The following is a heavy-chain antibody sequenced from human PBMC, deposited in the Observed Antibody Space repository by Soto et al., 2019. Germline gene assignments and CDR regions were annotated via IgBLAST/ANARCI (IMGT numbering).Heavy chain of an antibody. Sequence: PSETLSLTCTVSGGSITSSYWSWIRRPPGKGLEWIAYIYDTGISGYTPSTSYNPSLKSRVTLSVDTSRSQFSLKLTSVTAADTAVYYCARGEDAFFYYGLDVWGQGITVTVSS. CDR3: ARGEDAFFYYGLDV. V-gene: IGHV4-59*01. J-gene: IGHJ6*02. CDR2: IYDTGISGYTPST. CDR1: GGSITSSY.